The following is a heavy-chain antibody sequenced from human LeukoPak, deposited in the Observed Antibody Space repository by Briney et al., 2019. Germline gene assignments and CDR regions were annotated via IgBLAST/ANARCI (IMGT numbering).Heavy chain of an antibody. D-gene: IGHD5-18*01. V-gene: IGHV3-7*01. Sequence: GGSLRLSCAASGFTFSNYWMSWVRQAPGKGLEWVANIKQDRSEKYYVDSVKGRFTISRDNAKNSLYLQMNSLRAEDTAVYYCARVVVDTAMVLYAFDIWGQGTMVTVSS. CDR2: IKQDRSEK. CDR3: ARVVVDTAMVLYAFDI. J-gene: IGHJ3*02. CDR1: GFTFSNYW.